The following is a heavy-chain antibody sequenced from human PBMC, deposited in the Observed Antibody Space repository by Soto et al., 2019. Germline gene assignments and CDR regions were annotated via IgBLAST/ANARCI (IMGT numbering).Heavy chain of an antibody. CDR2: ISSSSSTI. J-gene: IGHJ5*02. Sequence: EVQLVESGGGLVQPGGSLRLSCAASGFTFSSYSMNWVRQAPGKGLEWVSYISSSSSTIYYADSVKGRFTISRDNAKNPLYPQMNRLEAEDTAVYYCAREADYVNWFDPWGQGTLVTVSS. CDR1: GFTFSSYS. D-gene: IGHD4-17*01. V-gene: IGHV3-48*01. CDR3: AREADYVNWFDP.